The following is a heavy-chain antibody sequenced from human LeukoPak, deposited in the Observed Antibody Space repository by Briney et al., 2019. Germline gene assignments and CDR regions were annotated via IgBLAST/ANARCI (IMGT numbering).Heavy chain of an antibody. Sequence: ASVKVSCKVSGYTLTELSMHWVRQAPGKGLELMGGFDPEDGETIYAQKFQGRVTMTEDTSTDTAYMELSSLRSEDTAVYYCATYYYDSSGYYPPDYWGQGTLVTVSS. CDR1: GYTLTELS. CDR2: FDPEDGET. J-gene: IGHJ4*02. D-gene: IGHD3-22*01. CDR3: ATYYYDSSGYYPPDY. V-gene: IGHV1-24*01.